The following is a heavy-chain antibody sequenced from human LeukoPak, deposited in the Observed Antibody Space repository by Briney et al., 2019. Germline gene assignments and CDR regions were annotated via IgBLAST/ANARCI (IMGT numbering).Heavy chain of an antibody. V-gene: IGHV3-21*01. CDR1: GGSFSGYY. CDR3: ARLMREYSSGSPSWGY. J-gene: IGHJ4*02. Sequence: KPSETLSLTCAVYGGSFSGYYWTWIRQAPGKGLEWVSSISSSSSYIYYADSVRGRFTISRDNAKNSLYLQMNSLRAEDTAVYYCARLMREYSSGSPSWGYWGQGTLVTVSS. CDR2: ISSSSSYI. D-gene: IGHD6-19*01.